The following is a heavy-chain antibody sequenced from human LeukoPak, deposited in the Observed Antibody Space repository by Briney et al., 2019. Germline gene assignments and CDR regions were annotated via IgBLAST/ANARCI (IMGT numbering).Heavy chain of an antibody. CDR3: ARVRRYSNNWYSDY. Sequence: SETLSLTCTVSDGSISSSSYYWGWIRQPPGKGLEWIGNIYYSGSAYYNPPLKSRVTISVDTSMNQFSLKLTSVTAADTAVYYCARVRRYSNNWYSDYWGQGTLVTVSS. D-gene: IGHD6-13*01. CDR2: IYYSGSA. J-gene: IGHJ4*02. V-gene: IGHV4-39*07. CDR1: DGSISSSSYY.